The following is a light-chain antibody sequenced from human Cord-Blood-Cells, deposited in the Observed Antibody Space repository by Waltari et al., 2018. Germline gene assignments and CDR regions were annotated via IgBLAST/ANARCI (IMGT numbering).Light chain of an antibody. CDR3: RQGIHLPRT. CDR2: EVS. J-gene: IGKJ2*01. CDR1: QSLQHSDGKTY. V-gene: IGKV2-29*02. Sequence: DIGMTQTPLSLSVTPGQPASLSCKPSQSLQHSDGKTYLYSYLQKPGQSPQLLIYEVSSRFSGVAVRFSGRGSETDFTQNISRVEAEDVGVYYCRQGIHLPRTFGQGTKLEI.